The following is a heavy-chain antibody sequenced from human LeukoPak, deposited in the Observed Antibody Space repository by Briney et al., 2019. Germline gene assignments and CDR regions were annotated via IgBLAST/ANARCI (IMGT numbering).Heavy chain of an antibody. CDR2: IYTSGST. Sequence: SETLSLTCTVSGNSISSGDNYWSWIRQPAGKGLEWIGRIYTSGSTNYNPSLKSRVTISVDTSKNQFSLKLSSVTAADTAVYYCAREGHYYGTRRDFDYWGQGTLVTVSS. J-gene: IGHJ4*02. D-gene: IGHD3-10*01. CDR3: AREGHYYGTRRDFDY. V-gene: IGHV4-61*02. CDR1: GNSISSGDNY.